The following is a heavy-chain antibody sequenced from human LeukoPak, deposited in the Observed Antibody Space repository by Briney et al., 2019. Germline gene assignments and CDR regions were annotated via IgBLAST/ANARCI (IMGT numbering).Heavy chain of an antibody. CDR1: GGSISSGGYY. CDR3: ARYCSSTNCYKGDFDP. J-gene: IGHJ5*02. V-gene: IGHV4-31*03. CDR2: IYYSGST. Sequence: PSQTLSLTCTVSGGSISSGGYYWSWIRQHPGKGLEWIGYIYYSGSTYSNPSLKSRVTISVDTSKNQFSLNLSSVTAADTAVYYCARYCSSTNCYKGDFDPWGQRTLVTVSS. D-gene: IGHD2-2*02.